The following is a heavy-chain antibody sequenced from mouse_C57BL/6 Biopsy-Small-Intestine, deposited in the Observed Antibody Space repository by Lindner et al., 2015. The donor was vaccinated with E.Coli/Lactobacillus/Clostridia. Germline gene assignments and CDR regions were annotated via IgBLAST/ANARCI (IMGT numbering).Heavy chain of an antibody. CDR2: IYYSGTI. CDR1: GISITTGNYR. CDR3: ALVANYAMDY. J-gene: IGHJ4*01. D-gene: IGHD1-1*01. Sequence: VQLQESGPGLVKPSQTVFLTCTVTGISITTGNYRWSWIRQFPGDKLEWIGYIYYSGTITYNPSLTSRTTITRDTPKNQFFLEMNSLTAEDTATYYCALVANYAMDYWGQGTSVTVSS. V-gene: IGHV3-5*01.